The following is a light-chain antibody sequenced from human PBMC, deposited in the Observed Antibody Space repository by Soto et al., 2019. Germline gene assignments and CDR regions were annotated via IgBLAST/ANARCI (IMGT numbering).Light chain of an antibody. CDR2: DAS. CDR1: QSVSNY. CDR3: QQRSDWPSIT. J-gene: IGKJ5*01. Sequence: EIVLTQSPATLSLSPVERSTLSCMASQSVSNYLAWYQHKPGQAPRLLIYDASSRATGIPARFSGSGSGTDFTLTISSLESEDSAVYYCQQRSDWPSITFGQGTRLEIK. V-gene: IGKV3-11*01.